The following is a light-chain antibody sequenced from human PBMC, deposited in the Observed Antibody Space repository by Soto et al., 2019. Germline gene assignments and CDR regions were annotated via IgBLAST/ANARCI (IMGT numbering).Light chain of an antibody. Sequence: DIQMTQSPSTLSASVGDRVTITCRASQRISSWLAWYQQKPGKAPTLLIYKASSLESGVPSRFSGSGSGTEFTLTISSLHPDDFATYYCQQYNSYPWTFGQGTKVEIK. CDR3: QQYNSYPWT. CDR1: QRISSW. V-gene: IGKV1-5*03. J-gene: IGKJ1*01. CDR2: KAS.